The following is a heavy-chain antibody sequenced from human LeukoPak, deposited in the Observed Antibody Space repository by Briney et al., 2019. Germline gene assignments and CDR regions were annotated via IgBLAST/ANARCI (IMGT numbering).Heavy chain of an antibody. CDR2: IYYSGST. J-gene: IGHJ4*02. V-gene: IGHV4-39*07. D-gene: IGHD3-3*01. Sequence: PSETLSLTCTVSGGSISSSSYYWGWIRQPPGKGLEWIGSIYYSGSTYYNPSLKSRVTISVDTSKNQFSLKLSSVTAADTAVYYCARGSGVYYDFWSGYQPWYFDYWGQGTLVTVSS. CDR3: ARGSGVYYDFWSGYQPWYFDY. CDR1: GGSISSSSYY.